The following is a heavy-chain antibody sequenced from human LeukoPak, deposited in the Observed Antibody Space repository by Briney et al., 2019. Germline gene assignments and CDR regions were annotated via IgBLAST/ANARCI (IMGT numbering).Heavy chain of an antibody. V-gene: IGHV3-30*04. CDR1: GFTFSSYA. Sequence: GGSLRLSRAASGFTFSSYAMPWVRQAPGKGLEGVAVISYDGSNKYYADSVKGRFTISRDNFKNTLYLQMNSLRAEDTAVYYCAKEVIVGVSFDYWGQGTLVTVSS. CDR3: AKEVIVGVSFDY. CDR2: ISYDGSNK. J-gene: IGHJ4*02. D-gene: IGHD1-26*01.